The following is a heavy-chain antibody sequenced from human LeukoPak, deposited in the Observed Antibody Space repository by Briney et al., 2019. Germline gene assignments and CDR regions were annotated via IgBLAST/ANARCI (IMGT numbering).Heavy chain of an antibody. D-gene: IGHD1-14*01. Sequence: GASVTVSFKSSVYTFDNYYIHWVRQAPGQGPEWMGWINGNDGSTKYAQKFQGRVTMTRVTAINTVYMDLSGLRPDDTAIYYCARDGGSTYNQLDFWGQGTLVTVSS. V-gene: IGHV1-2*02. J-gene: IGHJ4*02. CDR1: VYTFDNYY. CDR3: ARDGGSTYNQLDF. CDR2: INGNDGST.